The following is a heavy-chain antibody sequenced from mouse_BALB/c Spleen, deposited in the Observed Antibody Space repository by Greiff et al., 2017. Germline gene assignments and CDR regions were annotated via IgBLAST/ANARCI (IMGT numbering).Heavy chain of an antibody. V-gene: IGHV2-6-7*01. CDR1: GFSLTGYG. CDR2: IWGDGST. J-gene: IGHJ4*01. D-gene: IGHD2-9*01. Sequence: VHLVESGPGLVAPSQSLSITCTVSGFSLTGYGVNWVRQPPGKGLEWLGMIWGDGSTDYNSALKSRLSISKDNSKSQVFLKMNSLQTDDTARYYCARDGPSYGYDVGMDYWGQGTSVTVSS. CDR3: ARDGPSYGYDVGMDY.